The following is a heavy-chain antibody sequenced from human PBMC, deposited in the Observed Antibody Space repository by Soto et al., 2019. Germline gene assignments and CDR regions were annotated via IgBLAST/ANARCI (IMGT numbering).Heavy chain of an antibody. CDR2: ISYSGST. CDR1: GGSINSGGYY. V-gene: IGHV4-31*03. D-gene: IGHD3-22*01. CDR3: ATSDYDSSGYYGGFDY. Sequence: QVQLQESGPGLVKHSQTLSLTCTISGGSINSGGYYWSWIRQHPGKVLEWIGYISYSGSTYYKPSLKSRVTISVDTSKNQLSLKLSSVTAADTAVYYCATSDYDSSGYYGGFDYCGQGTLVTVSS. J-gene: IGHJ4*02.